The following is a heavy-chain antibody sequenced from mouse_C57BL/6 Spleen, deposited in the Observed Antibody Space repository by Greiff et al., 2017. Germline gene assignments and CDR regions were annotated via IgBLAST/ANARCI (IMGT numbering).Heavy chain of an antibody. CDR1: GFTFSDYG. CDR3: ARQNYYGSNYWYFDV. CDR2: ISNLAYSI. J-gene: IGHJ1*03. Sequence: EVKLVESGGGLVQPGGSLKLSCAASGFTFSDYGMAWVRQAPRKGPEWVAFISNLAYSIYYADTVTGRFTISRENATNTLYLEMSSLRSEDTAMYVCARQNYYGSNYWYFDVWGTGTTVTVSS. V-gene: IGHV5-15*01. D-gene: IGHD1-1*01.